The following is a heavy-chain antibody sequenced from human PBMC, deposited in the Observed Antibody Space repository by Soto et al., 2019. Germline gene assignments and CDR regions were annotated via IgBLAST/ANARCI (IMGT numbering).Heavy chain of an antibody. CDR2: INAGNGNT. D-gene: IGHD6-13*01. Sequence: SVKVSCEASGYTFSRYAIHWVRQAPGQRLEWMGWINAGNGNTKYSQKFEGRVTLTTDTSANTVYMELSSLRFEDTALYYCARDQQFRNWFDSWGQGTLVTVSS. J-gene: IGHJ5*01. V-gene: IGHV1-3*01. CDR1: GYTFSRYA. CDR3: ARDQQFRNWFDS.